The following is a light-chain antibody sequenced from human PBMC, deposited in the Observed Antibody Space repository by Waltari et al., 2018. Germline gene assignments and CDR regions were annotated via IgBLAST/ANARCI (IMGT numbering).Light chain of an antibody. CDR1: SPNIGKNF. J-gene: IGLJ2*01. CDR3: ATWDDSLRGWV. V-gene: IGLV1-47*01. Sequence: QSVVTQPPSASGTPGQRVTISCSGSSPNIGKNFVYWYHQSPGTVPKLLIYRNNQRPSGVPDRFSGSKSGTSASLAISGLRSEDESDYYCATWDDSLRGWVFGGGTKLTVL. CDR2: RNN.